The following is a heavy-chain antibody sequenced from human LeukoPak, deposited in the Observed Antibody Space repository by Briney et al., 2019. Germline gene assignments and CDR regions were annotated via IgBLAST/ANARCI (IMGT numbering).Heavy chain of an antibody. CDR3: ARHPGYYYYYMDV. Sequence: ASETLSLTCAVYGGSFSGYYWSWIRQPPGKGLEWIGEINHSGSTNYNPSLKSRVTISVDTSKNQFSLKLSSVTAADTALYYCARHPGYYYYYMDVWGKGTTVTISS. CDR2: INHSGST. V-gene: IGHV4-34*01. CDR1: GGSFSGYY. J-gene: IGHJ6*03.